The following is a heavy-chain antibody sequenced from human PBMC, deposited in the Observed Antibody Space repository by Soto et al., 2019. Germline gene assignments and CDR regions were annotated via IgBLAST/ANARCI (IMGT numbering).Heavy chain of an antibody. CDR2: ISAYNGNT. Sequence: VKVSCKASGYTFTSYGISWVRQAPGQGLEWMGWISAYNGNTNYAQKLQGRVTMTTDTSTSTAYMELRSLRSDDTAVYYCARVREDTAMVTPDYWGQGTLVTVSS. V-gene: IGHV1-18*01. J-gene: IGHJ4*02. CDR1: GYTFTSYG. CDR3: ARVREDTAMVTPDY. D-gene: IGHD5-18*01.